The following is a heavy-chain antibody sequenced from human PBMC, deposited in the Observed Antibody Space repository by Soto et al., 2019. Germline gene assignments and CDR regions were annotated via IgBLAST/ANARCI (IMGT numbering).Heavy chain of an antibody. CDR1: GGSFNGYY. CDR2: VNHSGST. CDR3: ARAPDKYYFDS. V-gene: IGHV4-34*01. Sequence: PSETLSLTCAVDGGSFNGYYWTWIRQPPGKGPEWIGDVNHSGSTNYNPSLKSRVTISVDTSKNQFSLKLRSVTAADMALFYCARAPDKYYFDSWGQGTLVTVSS. J-gene: IGHJ4*02.